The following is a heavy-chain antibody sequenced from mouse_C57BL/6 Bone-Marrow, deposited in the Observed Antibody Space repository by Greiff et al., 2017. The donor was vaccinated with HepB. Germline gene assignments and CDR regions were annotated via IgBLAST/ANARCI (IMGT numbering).Heavy chain of an antibody. CDR2: INYDGSST. V-gene: IGHV5-16*01. Sequence: EVMLVESEGGLVQPGSSMKLSCTASGFTFSDYYMAWVRQVPEKGLEWVANINYDGSSTYYLDSLKSRFIISRDNAKNILYLQMSSLKSEDTATYYCARQRGSYGSSYRFAYWGQGTLVTVSA. CDR3: ARQRGSYGSSYRFAY. D-gene: IGHD1-1*01. CDR1: GFTFSDYY. J-gene: IGHJ3*01.